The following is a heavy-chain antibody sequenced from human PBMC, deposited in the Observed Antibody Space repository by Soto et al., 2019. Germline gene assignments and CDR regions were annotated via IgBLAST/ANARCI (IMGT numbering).Heavy chain of an antibody. CDR1: GYTFTSYD. Sequence: GASVTVSCTAPGYTFTSYDINWVRQATGQGLEWMGWMNPNSGNTGYAQKFQGRVTMTRNTSISTAYMELSSLRSEDTAVYYCATFYRVRGGADYYYMDVWGKGTTVTVSS. D-gene: IGHD3-10*01. CDR3: ATFYRVRGGADYYYMDV. CDR2: MNPNSGNT. J-gene: IGHJ6*03. V-gene: IGHV1-8*01.